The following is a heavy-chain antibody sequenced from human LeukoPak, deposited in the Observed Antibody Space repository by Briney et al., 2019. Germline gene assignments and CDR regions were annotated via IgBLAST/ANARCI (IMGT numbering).Heavy chain of an antibody. J-gene: IGHJ4*02. D-gene: IGHD3-22*01. CDR1: GYTFTGYY. V-gene: IGHV1-2*06. CDR3: AKDRDVITTQNFDY. CDR2: INPNSGGT. Sequence: ASVKVSCKASGYTFTGYYMHWVRQAPGQGLEWMGRINPNSGGTNYAQKFQGRVTMTRDTSISTAYMELSRLRSDDTAVYYCAKDRDVITTQNFDYWGQGTLVTVSS.